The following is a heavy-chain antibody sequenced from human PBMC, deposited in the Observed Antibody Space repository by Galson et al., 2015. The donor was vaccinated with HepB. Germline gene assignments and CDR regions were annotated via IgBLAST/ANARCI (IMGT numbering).Heavy chain of an antibody. Sequence: SVKVSCKASGYTFTSYYMHWVRQAPGQGLEWMGIINPSGGSTSYAQKFQGRVTMTRDTSTSTVYMELSSLRSEDTAVYYCARGPQYCSSTSCSTARYYYYMDVWGKGTTVTVSS. D-gene: IGHD2-2*01. CDR1: GYTFTSYY. CDR3: ARGPQYCSSTSCSTARYYYYMDV. V-gene: IGHV1-46*01. CDR2: INPSGGST. J-gene: IGHJ6*03.